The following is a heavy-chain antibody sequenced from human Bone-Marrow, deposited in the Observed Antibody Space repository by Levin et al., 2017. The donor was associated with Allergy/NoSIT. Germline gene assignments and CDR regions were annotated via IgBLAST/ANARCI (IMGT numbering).Heavy chain of an antibody. V-gene: IGHV3-72*01. CDR1: GFTFSDHY. CDR3: ARVSSSWYFFDY. J-gene: IGHJ4*02. Sequence: PWASVKVSCAASGFTFSDHYMDWVRQAPGKGLEWVGRTRNKANSYTTEYAASVKGRFTISRDDSKNSLYLQMNSLKTEDTAVYYCARVSSSWYFFDYWGQGTLVTVSS. CDR2: TRNKANSYTT. D-gene: IGHD6-13*01.